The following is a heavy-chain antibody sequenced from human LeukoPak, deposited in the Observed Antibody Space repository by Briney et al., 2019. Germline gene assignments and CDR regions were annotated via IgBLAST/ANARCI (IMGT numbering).Heavy chain of an antibody. CDR1: GFTFNNFA. CDR2: ISASGSST. D-gene: IGHD3-3*01. Sequence: GGSLRLSCEVSGFTFNNFAMSWVRQGQGKGLEWVSFISASGSSTNYADSVKGRFTISRDNSKNTLYLQINSLRADDTAAYYCAKGAQYDFWSGYTLEYFDVWGRGTLVTVSS. J-gene: IGHJ4*02. CDR3: AKGAQYDFWSGYTLEYFDV. V-gene: IGHV3-23*01.